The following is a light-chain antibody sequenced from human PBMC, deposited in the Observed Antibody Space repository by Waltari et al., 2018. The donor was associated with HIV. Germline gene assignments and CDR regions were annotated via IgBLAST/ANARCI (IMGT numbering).Light chain of an antibody. V-gene: IGKV3-20*01. CDR1: QSVTRSY. Sequence: EIVLTQSPGTLSLSPGERATLSCRASQSVTRSYLAWYQKRPGQAPRLLIYGGSIRAFCTPDRFSGSRSGTDFTLTISRREPEEFAVYYCQQFGTSPLYSFGQGTRLEVK. CDR3: QQFGTSPLYS. CDR2: GGS. J-gene: IGKJ2*03.